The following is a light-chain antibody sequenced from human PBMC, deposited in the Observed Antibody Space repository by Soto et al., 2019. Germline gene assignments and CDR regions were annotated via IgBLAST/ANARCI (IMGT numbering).Light chain of an antibody. J-gene: IGKJ4*01. CDR1: QSVSSN. CDR2: GAI. V-gene: IGKV3-15*01. CDR3: QQYNNWPLLT. Sequence: EIVIPQSPATLSASPGERATLSCRASQSVSSNLAWYQQKPGQAPRLLIYGAITRATGIPARFSGSGSGTEFTPSISSLQSVDFAVYYCQQYNNWPLLTFGGGTKVEIK.